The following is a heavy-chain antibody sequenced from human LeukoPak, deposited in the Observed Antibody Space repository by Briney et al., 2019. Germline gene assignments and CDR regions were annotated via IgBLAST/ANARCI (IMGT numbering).Heavy chain of an antibody. V-gene: IGHV3-7*01. CDR1: GFTLSSYW. CDR2: IKQDGSEK. J-gene: IGHJ5*02. Sequence: PGGSLRLSCAASGFTLSSYWMSWVRQAPGKGLEWVANIKQDGSEKYYVDSVKGRFTISRDNAKNSLYLQMNSLRAEDTAVYYCASGGPPQDIVVVPAAPFDPWGQGTLVTVSS. CDR3: ASGGPPQDIVVVPAAPFDP. D-gene: IGHD2-2*01.